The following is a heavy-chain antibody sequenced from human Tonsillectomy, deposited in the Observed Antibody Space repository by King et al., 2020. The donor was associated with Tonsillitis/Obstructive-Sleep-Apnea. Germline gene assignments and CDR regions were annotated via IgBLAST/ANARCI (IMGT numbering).Heavy chain of an antibody. V-gene: IGHV3-48*03. CDR3: ARSEGIYYYGMDV. Sequence: VQLVESGGGLVQPGGSLRLSCAASRFTFSNYEMNWVRQAPGKGLEWVSYISTSGSTIYYADSVKGRFTTSRDNAKNSLYLQMNSLRAEDTGAYYCARSEGIYYYGMDVWGQGTTVTVSS. CDR1: RFTFSNYE. J-gene: IGHJ6*02. D-gene: IGHD6-13*01. CDR2: ISTSGSTI.